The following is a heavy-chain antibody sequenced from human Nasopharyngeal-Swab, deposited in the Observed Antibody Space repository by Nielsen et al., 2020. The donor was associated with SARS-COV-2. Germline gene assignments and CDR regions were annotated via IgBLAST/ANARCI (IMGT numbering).Heavy chain of an antibody. J-gene: IGHJ6*02. D-gene: IGHD6-19*01. CDR1: GFTFSSYA. Sequence: GESLKISCAASGFTFSSYAMSWVRQAPGKGLEWVSAISGSGGSTYYADSVKGRFTISRDNSKNTLYLQMNSLRLEDTAVYYCAKGGSAEWLAFSYYGMDVWGQGTTVTVSS. CDR2: ISGSGGST. CDR3: AKGGSAEWLAFSYYGMDV. V-gene: IGHV3-23*01.